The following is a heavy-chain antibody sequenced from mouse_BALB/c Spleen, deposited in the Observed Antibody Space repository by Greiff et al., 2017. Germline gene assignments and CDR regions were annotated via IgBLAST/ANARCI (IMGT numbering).Heavy chain of an antibody. CDR1: GYAFTSYN. CDR2: IDPYNGGT. CDR3: ATGRWYFDV. V-gene: IGHV1S135*01. D-gene: IGHD4-1*01. Sequence: EVQLVESGPELVKPGASVKVSCKASGYAFTSYNMYWVKQSHGKSLEWIGYIDPYNGGTSYNQKFKGKATLTVDKSSSTAYMHLNSLTSEDSAVYYCATGRWYFDVWGAGTTVAVSS. J-gene: IGHJ1*01.